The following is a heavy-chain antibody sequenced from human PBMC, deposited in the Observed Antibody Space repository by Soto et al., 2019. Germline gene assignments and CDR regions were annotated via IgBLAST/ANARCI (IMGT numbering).Heavy chain of an antibody. Sequence: SETLSLTCSVSGGSINSSSYFWGWVRQPPWKGLEWIGSIYYSGSTYYNPSLRSRVAISVDTSKIQFALKLRSVTAPDPAVFYRARHYSSGSRNWFDPWGQATLVTVS. J-gene: IGHJ5*02. CDR1: GGSINSSSYF. CDR3: ARHYSSGSRNWFDP. CDR2: IYYSGST. D-gene: IGHD6-19*01. V-gene: IGHV4-39*01.